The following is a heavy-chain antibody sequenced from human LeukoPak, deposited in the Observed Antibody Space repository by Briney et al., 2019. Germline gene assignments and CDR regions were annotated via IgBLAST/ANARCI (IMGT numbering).Heavy chain of an antibody. J-gene: IGHJ5*02. V-gene: IGHV3-48*03. D-gene: IGHD2-8*01. CDR1: GFTFSSYE. CDR2: ISSSGSTI. CDR3: ARALYVASWFDP. Sequence: GGSLRLPCAASGFTFSSYEMNWVRQAPGKGLEWVSYISSSGSTIYYADSVKGRFTISRDNAKNSLYLQMNSLRAEDTAIYYCARALYVASWFDPWGQGTLVTVSS.